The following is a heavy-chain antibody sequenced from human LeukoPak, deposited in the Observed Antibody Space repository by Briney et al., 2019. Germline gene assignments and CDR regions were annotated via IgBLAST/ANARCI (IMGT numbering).Heavy chain of an antibody. CDR3: ARDLGFSTYYFDY. V-gene: IGHV4-61*02. D-gene: IGHD2/OR15-2a*01. J-gene: IGHJ4*02. Sequence: SETLSLTCTVSGGSISSGSYYWSWIRQPAGEGLEWIGRIYTSGSTNYNPSLTSRVTISVDTSKNHFSLKLSSVTAADTAVYYCARDLGFSTYYFDYWGQGTLVTVSS. CDR1: GGSISSGSYY. CDR2: IYTSGST.